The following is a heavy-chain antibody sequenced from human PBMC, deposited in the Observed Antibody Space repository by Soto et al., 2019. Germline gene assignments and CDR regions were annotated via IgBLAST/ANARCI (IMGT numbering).Heavy chain of an antibody. J-gene: IGHJ3*01. Sequence: QVVQSGAEVRMPGASVKVSCKASGYSFPPSYIHWFRQAPGQGLEWRAIIDPNGGSTNSAQKFQGRVTVTRDRSASTVYMELSSLRSDDTAVDYGAALCRAGGCPPGPRNWGRGTMVTVSS. CDR3: AALCRAGGCPPGPRN. V-gene: IGHV1-46*03. D-gene: IGHD2-15*01. CDR1: GYSFPPSY. CDR2: IDPNGGST.